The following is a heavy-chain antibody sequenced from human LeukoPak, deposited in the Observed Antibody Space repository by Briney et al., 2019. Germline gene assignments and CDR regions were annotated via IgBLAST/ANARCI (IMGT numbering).Heavy chain of an antibody. CDR1: GYTFTSYD. CDR2: MNPNSGNT. Sequence: ASVKVSCKASGYTFTSYDINWVRQATGQGLEWMGWMNPNSGNTGYAQKFQGRVTMTRNTSISTAYMELSSLRSEDTAVYYCARGPAAETWFGPWGQGTLVTVSS. V-gene: IGHV1-8*01. CDR3: ARGPAAETWFGP. J-gene: IGHJ5*02.